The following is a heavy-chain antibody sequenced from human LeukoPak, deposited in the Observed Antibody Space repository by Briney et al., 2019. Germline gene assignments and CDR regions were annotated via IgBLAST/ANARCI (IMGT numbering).Heavy chain of an antibody. CDR3: AKEGVGCSGGSCTDY. CDR1: GFTFSSYG. J-gene: IGHJ4*02. Sequence: GGSLRLSCAASGFTFSSYGMHWVRQAPGKGLEWVAVISYDGSNKYYADSVKGRFTISRDNSKNTLYLQMNSLRAEDTAVYYCAKEGVGCSGGSCTDYWGQGTLVTVSS. D-gene: IGHD2-15*01. CDR2: ISYDGSNK. V-gene: IGHV3-30*18.